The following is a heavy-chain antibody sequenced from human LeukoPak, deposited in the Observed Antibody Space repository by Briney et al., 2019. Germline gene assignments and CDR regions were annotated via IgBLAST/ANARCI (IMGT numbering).Heavy chain of an antibody. CDR3: ARVDTAMSTFFHFDY. Sequence: PSETLSLTCTVSGGSISSGAYPWSWIRQHPGEGLEWIGYIYYSGSTYYNPSLKSRVSISVDTSKNQFSLKLSSVTAADTAVYYCARVDTAMSTFFHFDYWGQGTLVTVSS. D-gene: IGHD5-18*01. CDR1: GGSISSGAYP. J-gene: IGHJ4*02. CDR2: IYYSGST. V-gene: IGHV4-31*03.